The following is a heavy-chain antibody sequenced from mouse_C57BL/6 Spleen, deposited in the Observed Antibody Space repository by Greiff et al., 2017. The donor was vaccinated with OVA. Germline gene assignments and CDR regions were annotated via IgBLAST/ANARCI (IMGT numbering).Heavy chain of an antibody. V-gene: IGHV1-72*01. D-gene: IGHD1-1*01. J-gene: IGHJ1*03. CDR1: GYTFTSYW. Sequence: VQLQQPGAELVKPGASVKLSCKASGYTFTSYWMHWVKQRPGRGLEGIGRIDPNSGGTKYNEKFKSKAKLTVDKPSSTAYMQLSSLTSEDSAVYYCASCGSSYEYFDVWGTGTTVTVSS. CDR2: IDPNSGGT. CDR3: ASCGSSYEYFDV.